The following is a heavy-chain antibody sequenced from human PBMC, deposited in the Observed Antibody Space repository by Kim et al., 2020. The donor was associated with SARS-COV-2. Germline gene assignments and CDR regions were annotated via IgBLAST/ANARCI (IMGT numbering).Heavy chain of an antibody. CDR1: RFTFSIYS. J-gene: IGHJ4*02. D-gene: IGHD2-21*01. CDR3: ARIGDLGTYDY. CDR2: ISGNGGRI. V-gene: IGHV3-64*02. Sequence: GGSLRLSCAASRFTFSIYSMHWVRQAPGKGLEYVSAISGNGGRIYYADSVKDRFTISRDNSKNSVYLQMGSLRPEDMAVYYCARIGDLGTYDYWGQGALV.